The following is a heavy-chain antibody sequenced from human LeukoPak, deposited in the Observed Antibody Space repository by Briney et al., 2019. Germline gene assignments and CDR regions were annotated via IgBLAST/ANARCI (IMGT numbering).Heavy chain of an antibody. CDR1: GLTSSSYA. V-gene: IGHV3-23*01. J-gene: IGHJ4*02. CDR3: AKSPYSGSYPSFDY. D-gene: IGHD1-26*01. CDR2: ITDSGGST. Sequence: GGSLRFSCAASGLTSSSYAISWVRHAPGKGLEWVSAITDSGGSTFYADSVKGRFTISRDNSKNTLFVQMNSLRAEDTAVYYCAKSPYSGSYPSFDYWGQGTLVIVSS.